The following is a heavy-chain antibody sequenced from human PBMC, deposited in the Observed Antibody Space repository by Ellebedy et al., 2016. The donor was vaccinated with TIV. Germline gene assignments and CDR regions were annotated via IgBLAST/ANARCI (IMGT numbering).Heavy chain of an antibody. J-gene: IGHJ3*01. CDR2: ISYEGNNK. CDR1: GFIFSTYA. Sequence: PGGSLRLSCAASGFIFSTYAMHWVRQAPGKGLEWVAVISYEGNNKYYADSVKGRFTISRDNSKNTLYLQMNSLRPEDTAVYYCASPDGSYYDEDSGAFDLWGQGTMLTVSS. V-gene: IGHV3-30-3*01. CDR3: ASPDGSYYDEDSGAFDL. D-gene: IGHD3-22*01.